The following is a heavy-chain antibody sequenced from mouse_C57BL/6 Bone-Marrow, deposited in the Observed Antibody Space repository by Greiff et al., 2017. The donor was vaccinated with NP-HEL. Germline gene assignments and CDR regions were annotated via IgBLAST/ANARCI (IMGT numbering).Heavy chain of an antibody. J-gene: IGHJ4*01. D-gene: IGHD2-3*01. Sequence: VKQSCKASGYTFTSYWMHWVKQRPGRGLEWIGRIDPNSGGTKYNEKFKSKATLTVDKPSSTAYMQLSSLTSEDSAVYYCARIYDGYYDAMDYWGQGTSVTVSS. CDR1: GYTFTSYW. CDR2: IDPNSGGT. V-gene: IGHV1-72*01. CDR3: ARIYDGYYDAMDY.